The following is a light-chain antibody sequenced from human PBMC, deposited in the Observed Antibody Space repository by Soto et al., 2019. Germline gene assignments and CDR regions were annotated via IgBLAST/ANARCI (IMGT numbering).Light chain of an antibody. CDR3: MQGSHWPYT. V-gene: IGKV2-30*01. J-gene: IGKJ2*01. CDR1: ESLVYYNGETY. Sequence: DVVLTQSPLSLPVTLGQPASISCRSDESLVYYNGETYLNWFQQRPGQSPRRLISKVSNRDSGVPDRFSGSGSGTEFTLKISRVEAEDVGLYYCMQGSHWPYTFGQGTKVEIK. CDR2: KVS.